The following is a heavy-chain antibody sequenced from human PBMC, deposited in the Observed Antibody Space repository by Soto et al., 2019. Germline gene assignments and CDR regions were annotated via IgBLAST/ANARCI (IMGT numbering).Heavy chain of an antibody. CDR3: ATVSGFGELNDYYGMDV. J-gene: IGHJ6*02. D-gene: IGHD3-10*01. V-gene: IGHV1-69*01. CDR2: IIPIFGTA. CDR1: GGTFSSYA. Sequence: QVQLVQSGAEVKKPGSSVKVSCKASGGTFSSYAISWVRQAPGQGLEWMGGIIPIFGTANYAQKFQGRVTITADESTSTGYMELSSLRSEDTAVYYCATVSGFGELNDYYGMDVWGQGTTVTVSS.